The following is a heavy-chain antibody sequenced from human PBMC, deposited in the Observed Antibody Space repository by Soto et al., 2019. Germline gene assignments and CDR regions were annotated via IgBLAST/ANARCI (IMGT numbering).Heavy chain of an antibody. Sequence: GGSLRLSCAASGFTFSSYAMSWVRQAPGKGLEWVSAISGSGGSTYYADSVKGRFTISRDNSKNTLYLQMNSLRAEDTAVYYFAKDHDYDILTGYSAPGGYWGQGTLVTVSS. CDR1: GFTFSSYA. CDR2: ISGSGGST. J-gene: IGHJ4*02. D-gene: IGHD3-9*01. CDR3: AKDHDYDILTGYSAPGGY. V-gene: IGHV3-23*01.